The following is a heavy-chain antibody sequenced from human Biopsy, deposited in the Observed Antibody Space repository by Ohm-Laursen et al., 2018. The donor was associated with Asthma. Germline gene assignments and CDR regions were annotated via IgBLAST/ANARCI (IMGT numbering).Heavy chain of an antibody. CDR2: ISKDASTQ. D-gene: IGHD1-1*01. J-gene: IGHJ3*02. V-gene: IGHV3-30*03. CDR1: GFVFSQCG. CDR3: VRDGTDDAFDI. Sequence: SLRLSCSASGFVFSQCGMHWVLQAPGKGLEWVGVISKDASTQDYADSVKGRFTMARDNSKNTLDLQMNSLREEDTAVYYCVRDGTDDAFDIWGQGTVVSVSS.